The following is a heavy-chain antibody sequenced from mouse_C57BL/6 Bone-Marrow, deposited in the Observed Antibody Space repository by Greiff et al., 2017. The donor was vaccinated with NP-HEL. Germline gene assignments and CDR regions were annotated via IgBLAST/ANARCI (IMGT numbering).Heavy chain of an antibody. V-gene: IGHV14-4*01. CDR2: IDPENGDT. CDR3: TTGGSSPYAMDY. CDR1: GFSFQDDY. Sequence: VQLQPSGAALVTPGASVTLSCTVSGFSFQDDYMHWVQQRPVQGLEWIGWIDPENGDTEYASKFQGKATITAATSSNTAYLQLSSLTSEDTAVYYCTTGGSSPYAMDYWGQGTSVTVSS. J-gene: IGHJ4*01. D-gene: IGHD1-1*01.